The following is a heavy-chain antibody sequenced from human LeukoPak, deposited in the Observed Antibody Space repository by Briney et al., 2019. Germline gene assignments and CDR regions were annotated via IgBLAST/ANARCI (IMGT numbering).Heavy chain of an antibody. D-gene: IGHD3-16*02. CDR2: ITSNGGNT. Sequence: GGSLRLSCAASGFIFISYAMHWVRQAPGRGLEYVSAITSNGGNTFYANSVKGRFTISRDNSKNTLYLQMGSLRAEDMAVYYCTRGPGYDYVWGSYRADYWGQGTLVTVSS. CDR1: GFIFISYA. V-gene: IGHV3-64*01. CDR3: TRGPGYDYVWGSYRADY. J-gene: IGHJ4*02.